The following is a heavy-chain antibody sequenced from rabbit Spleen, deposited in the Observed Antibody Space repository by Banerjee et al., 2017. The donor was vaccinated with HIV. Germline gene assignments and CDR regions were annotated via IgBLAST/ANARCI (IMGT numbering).Heavy chain of an antibody. J-gene: IGHJ3*01. Sequence: QSLEESRGDLVKPGASLTLTCKASGFSFSSGYDMCWVRQAPGKGLEWIGCIGPNLEYNYYASWARGRFTISKTSSTTVTLQMTSLTAADTATYFCARYMHSSAWSADLWGQGTLVTVS. V-gene: IGHV1S40*01. CDR3: ARYMHSSAWSADL. D-gene: IGHD4-1*01. CDR1: GFSFSSGYD. CDR2: IGPNLEYN.